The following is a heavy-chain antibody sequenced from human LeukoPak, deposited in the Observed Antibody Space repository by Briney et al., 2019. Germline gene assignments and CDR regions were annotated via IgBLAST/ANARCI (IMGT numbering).Heavy chain of an antibody. CDR1: GGSISSYY. CDR2: IYYSGST. J-gene: IGHJ6*03. Sequence: SETLSLTCTVSGGSISSYYWSWIRQPPGKGVEWIGYIYYSGSTNYNPSLKSRVTISVDTSKNQFSLKLSSVTAADTAVYYCARGGKTIRFLAVHYMDVWGKGTTVIVS. D-gene: IGHD3-3*01. CDR3: ARGGKTIRFLAVHYMDV. V-gene: IGHV4-59*01.